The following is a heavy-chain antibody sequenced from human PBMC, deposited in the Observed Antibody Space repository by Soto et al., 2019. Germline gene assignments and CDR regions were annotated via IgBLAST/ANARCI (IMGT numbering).Heavy chain of an antibody. CDR2: ISGSGGST. V-gene: IGHV3-23*01. CDR3: AKAGIVVVPAALYYFDY. J-gene: IGHJ4*02. Sequence: GGSLRLSCAASGFTFSSYAMSWVRQAPGKGLEWVSAISGSGGSTYYADSVKGRFTISRDNSKNTLYLQMNSLRAEDTAVYYCAKAGIVVVPAALYYFDYWGQGTLVTVSS. D-gene: IGHD2-2*01. CDR1: GFTFSSYA.